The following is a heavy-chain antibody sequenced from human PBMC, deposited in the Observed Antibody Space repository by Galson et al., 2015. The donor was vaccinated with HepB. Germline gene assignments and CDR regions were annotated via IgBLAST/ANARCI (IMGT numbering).Heavy chain of an antibody. Sequence: SETLSLTCTVSGGSISSYYWSWIRQPPGKGLGWIGYIYYSGSTNYNPSLKSRVTISVDTSKNQFSLKLSSVTAADTAVYYRARYGYSSSWYRYFDYWGQGTLVTVSS. J-gene: IGHJ4*02. V-gene: IGHV4-59*08. D-gene: IGHD6-13*01. CDR2: IYYSGST. CDR1: GGSISSYY. CDR3: ARYGYSSSWYRYFDY.